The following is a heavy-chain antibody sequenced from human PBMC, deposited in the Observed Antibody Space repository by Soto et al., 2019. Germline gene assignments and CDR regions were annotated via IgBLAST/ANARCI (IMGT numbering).Heavy chain of an antibody. D-gene: IGHD3-9*01. CDR1: GGSISSVGYY. CDR3: ARGVPYYDILTGYYACYFDY. Sequence: PSETLSLTCTVSGGSISSVGYYWSWIRQHPGKGLEWIGYNYYSGSTYYNPSLKSRVTISVDTSKNQFSLKLSSVTAADTAVYYCARGVPYYDILTGYYACYFDYWGQGTLVTVSS. V-gene: IGHV4-31*03. J-gene: IGHJ4*02. CDR2: NYYSGST.